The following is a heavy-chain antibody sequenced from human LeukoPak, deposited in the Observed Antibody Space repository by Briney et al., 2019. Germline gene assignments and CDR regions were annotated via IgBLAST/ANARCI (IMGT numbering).Heavy chain of an antibody. D-gene: IGHD1-26*01. CDR3: ARHESRSIYTVGVTGPPKGAFDI. CDR2: IYYSGST. Sequence: SETLSLTCTVSGGSISSYYWSWIRQPPGKGLEWIGYIYYSGSTYYNPSLKSRVTISVDTSKNQFSLKLNSVTAADTAVYYCARHESRSIYTVGVTGPPKGAFDIWGQGTVVTVSS. CDR1: GGSISSYY. V-gene: IGHV4-59*04. J-gene: IGHJ3*02.